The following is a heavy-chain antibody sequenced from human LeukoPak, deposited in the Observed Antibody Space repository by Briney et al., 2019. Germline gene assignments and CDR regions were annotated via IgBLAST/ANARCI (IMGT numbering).Heavy chain of an antibody. V-gene: IGHV4-59*12. J-gene: IGHJ6*03. CDR3: ARCLTCSSISCYGVYYYYMDV. CDR2: IYYSGST. CDR1: GGSISSYY. Sequence: SSETLSLTCTVSGGSISSYYWSWIRQPPGKGLEWIGYIYYSGSTNYNPSLKSRVTISVDTSKNQFSLKLSSVTAADTAVYYCARCLTCSSISCYGVYYYYMDVWGKGTTVTVSS. D-gene: IGHD2-2*01.